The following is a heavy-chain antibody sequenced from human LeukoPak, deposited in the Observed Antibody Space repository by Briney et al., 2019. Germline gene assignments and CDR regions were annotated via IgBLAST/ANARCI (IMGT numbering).Heavy chain of an antibody. CDR3: ARVGLHIVVVVAAHHYDYVWAPWGFDP. D-gene: IGHD2-15*01. CDR2: ISAYNGNT. CDR1: GYTFTSYG. Sequence: ASVKVSCKASGYTFTSYGISWVRQAPGQGLEWMGWISAYNGNTNYAQKLQGRVTMTTDTSTSTAYMELRSLRSDDTAVYYCARVGLHIVVVVAAHHYDYVWAPWGFDPWGQGTLVTVSS. V-gene: IGHV1-18*01. J-gene: IGHJ5*02.